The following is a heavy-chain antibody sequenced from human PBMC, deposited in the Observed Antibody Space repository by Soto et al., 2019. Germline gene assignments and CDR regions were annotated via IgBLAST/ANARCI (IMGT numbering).Heavy chain of an antibody. CDR1: GYSFFSHW. Sequence: GESLKISGKGSGYSFFSHWIGWVRQMPGKGLEWVGIIYPADSETRYSPSFQGQVTISVDKSINTAYLQWSSLKGSDTAMYYCARRPWLSGYYDYWGQGTLVTVSS. V-gene: IGHV5-51*01. CDR3: ARRPWLSGYYDY. D-gene: IGHD3-22*01. J-gene: IGHJ4*02. CDR2: IYPADSET.